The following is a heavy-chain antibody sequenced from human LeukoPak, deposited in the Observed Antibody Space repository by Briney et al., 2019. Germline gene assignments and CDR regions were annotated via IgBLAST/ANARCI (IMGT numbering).Heavy chain of an antibody. CDR2: IYYSGST. V-gene: IGHV4-39*07. J-gene: IGHJ2*01. CDR3: ATARDGDYWYFDL. D-gene: IGHD2-21*01. Sequence: SETLSLTCTVSGGSISSSSYYWGWIRQPPGKGLEWIGSIYYSGSTYYNPSLKSRVTISVDTSKNQFSLKLSSVTAADTGVYYCATARDGDYWYFDLWGRGTLVTVSS. CDR1: GGSISSSSYY.